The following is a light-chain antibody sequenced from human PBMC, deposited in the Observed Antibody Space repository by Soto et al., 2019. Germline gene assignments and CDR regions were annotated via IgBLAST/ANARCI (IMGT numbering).Light chain of an antibody. CDR1: QSVTSSY. Sequence: EIVLKQSPGTLSFSTGERATLSCAGSQSVTSSYLAWWQQKPGQAPRLLIYGASARATGIPARFSGSGSGTEFTLTIISLQSEDFAVYFCQQYNNWPLAFGGGTKVDIK. CDR3: QQYNNWPLA. CDR2: GAS. J-gene: IGKJ4*01. V-gene: IGKV3-15*01.